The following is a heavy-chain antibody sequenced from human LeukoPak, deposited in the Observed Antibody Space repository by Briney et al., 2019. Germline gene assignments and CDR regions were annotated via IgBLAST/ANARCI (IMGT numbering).Heavy chain of an antibody. CDR1: GGSISSYY. V-gene: IGHV4-59*01. CDR2: IYYSGST. J-gene: IGHJ4*02. D-gene: IGHD6-13*01. CDR3: ARVGGDTYSSSWSPLWY. Sequence: SETLSLTFTVSGGSISSYYWSWIRQPPGKGLEWIGYIYYSGSTNYNPSLKSRVTISVDTSKNQFSLKLSSVTAADTAVYYCARVGGDTYSSSWSPLWYWGQGTLVTVSS.